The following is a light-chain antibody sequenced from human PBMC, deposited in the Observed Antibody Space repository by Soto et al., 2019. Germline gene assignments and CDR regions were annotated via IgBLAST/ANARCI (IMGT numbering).Light chain of an antibody. CDR2: EVT. J-gene: IGLJ2*01. V-gene: IGLV2-14*01. Sequence: QSVLTQPASVSGSPGQSITISCTGTSSDVGGHNFVSWFQQHPGIDPKLMIYEVTNRPSGVSDRFSGSKSGNTASLTISGLQAEDEADYYCNSYTSTFTWVFGGGTKLTVL. CDR3: NSYTSTFTWV. CDR1: SSDVGGHNF.